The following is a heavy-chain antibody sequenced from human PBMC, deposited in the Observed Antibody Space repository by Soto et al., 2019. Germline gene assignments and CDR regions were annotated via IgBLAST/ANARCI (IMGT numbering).Heavy chain of an antibody. V-gene: IGHV1-69*01. Sequence: QVQLVQSGAEVKKPGSSVKVSCKASGGTFSNYVISWVRQAPGQGLECMGGILPSVGKANYAQKFQGRVTITADESTSTXYLELSSXXXXXXXXXXXXXXXNXFPHWGQGTLVTVSS. CDR2: ILPSVGKA. CDR3: XXXXNXFPH. J-gene: IGHJ1*01. CDR1: GGTFSNYV.